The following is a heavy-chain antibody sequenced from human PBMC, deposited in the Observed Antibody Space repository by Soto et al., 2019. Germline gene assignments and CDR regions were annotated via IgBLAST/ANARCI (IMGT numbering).Heavy chain of an antibody. CDR1: GYSFSDYG. V-gene: IGHV1-18*04. Sequence: QVQLVQSGAEVKKPGASLKVSCQASGYSFSDYGIAWVRQAPGQGLAWVGWISTYNGNTNYAQKFQGRVTMTTDTSANTAYMELRSLRSDDTAMYYCARYGYSSGWYLGTGMDVWGQGTPFTVSS. D-gene: IGHD6-19*01. J-gene: IGHJ6*02. CDR2: ISTYNGNT. CDR3: ARYGYSSGWYLGTGMDV.